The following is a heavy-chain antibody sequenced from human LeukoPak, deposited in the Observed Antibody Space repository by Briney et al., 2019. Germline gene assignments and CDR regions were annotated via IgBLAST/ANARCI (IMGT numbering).Heavy chain of an antibody. V-gene: IGHV4-34*01. CDR1: GGSFSGYY. CDR3: ARGLISSWSRSHGY. Sequence: SETLSLTCAVYGGSFSGYYWSWIRQPPGKGREWSGEINHSGSTNYNPALKSRVTISVDTSKNQFSLKLSSVTAADTAVYYCARGLISSWSRSHGYWGQGTLVTVSS. CDR2: INHSGST. D-gene: IGHD6-13*01. J-gene: IGHJ4*02.